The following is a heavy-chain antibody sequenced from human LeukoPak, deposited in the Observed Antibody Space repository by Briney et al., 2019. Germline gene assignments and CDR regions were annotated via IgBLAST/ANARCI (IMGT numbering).Heavy chain of an antibody. V-gene: IGHV1-69*04. D-gene: IGHD3-16*01. CDR3: AGLNYARLPDF. CDR2: IIPLLDIP. J-gene: IGHJ4*02. CDR1: GKNFDTYA. Sequence: SVKVSCQASGKNFDTYAFSWVRQAPGQGLEWLGRIIPLLDIPAYARKCQARLTITADKMTNTVYMELTALRSEDTAVYYGAGLNYARLPDFWGQGTLVIVST.